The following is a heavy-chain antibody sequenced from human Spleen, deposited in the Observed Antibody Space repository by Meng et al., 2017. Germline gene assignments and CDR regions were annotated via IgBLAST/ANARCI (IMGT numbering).Heavy chain of an antibody. CDR2: INTDASIT. D-gene: IGHD3-9*01. CDR3: ARDADWVIFDH. V-gene: IGHV3-74*03. J-gene: IGHJ4*02. CDR1: GFTFSSYN. Sequence: GGSLRLSCAASGFTFSSYNMHWVRQTPGEGLVWVSRINTDASITTYADSVKGRFTIPRDDAKNTVYLQMNSLRAEDTAVYYCARDADWVIFDHWGQGALVTVSS.